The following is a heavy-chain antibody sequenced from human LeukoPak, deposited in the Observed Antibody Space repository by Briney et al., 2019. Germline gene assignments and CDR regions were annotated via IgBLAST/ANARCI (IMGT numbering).Heavy chain of an antibody. CDR2: LTYDGNTK. V-gene: IGHV3-30*04. J-gene: IGHJ4*02. CDR1: GFRFSTYA. CDR3: ARDSSVRGVISD. Sequence: GGSLRLSCAASGFRFSTYAMHWVRQAPGKGLEWVAVLTYDGNTKYYAYSVKVQFTISRANYKNTLYLQMQSLKAKAADVYFYARDSSVRGVISDWGQGGILTVCS. D-gene: IGHD3-10*01.